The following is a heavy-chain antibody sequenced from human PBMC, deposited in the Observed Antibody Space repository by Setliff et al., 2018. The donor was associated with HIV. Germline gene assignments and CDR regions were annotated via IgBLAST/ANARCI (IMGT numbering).Heavy chain of an antibody. V-gene: IGHV4-59*01. CDR1: GGSITGYY. D-gene: IGHD3-3*02. CDR2: IFYSGTT. J-gene: IGHJ4*02. Sequence: SETLSLTCTVPGGSITGYYWSWVRQPPGKGLEWIGYIFYSGTTNYSPSLNSRATISVDTSKNSFSLRLSSVTAADTAVYYCARVSALIRAPFDYWGQGALVTVSS. CDR3: ARVSALIRAPFDY.